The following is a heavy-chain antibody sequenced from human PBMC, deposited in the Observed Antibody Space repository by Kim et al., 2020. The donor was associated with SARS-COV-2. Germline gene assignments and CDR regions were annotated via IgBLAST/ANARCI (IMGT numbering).Heavy chain of an antibody. J-gene: IGHJ2*01. D-gene: IGHD5-12*01. V-gene: IGHV1-69*01. CDR3: AADGYNPNWYFDL. Sequence: YAHKFQGRVTITADESTSTAYMELSSLRSEDTAVYYWAADGYNPNWYFDLWGRGTLVTVSS.